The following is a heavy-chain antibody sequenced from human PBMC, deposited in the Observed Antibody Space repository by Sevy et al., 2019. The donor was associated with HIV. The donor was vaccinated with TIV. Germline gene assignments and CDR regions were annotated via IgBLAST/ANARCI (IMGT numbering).Heavy chain of an antibody. CDR2: INPSGGST. V-gene: IGHV1-46*03. J-gene: IGHJ6*03. D-gene: IGHD3-3*01. CDR3: ARDDRLGVVKHYYYYMDV. CDR1: GYTFTCYY. Sequence: ASVKVSCKASGYTFTCYYMHWVRQAPGQGLEWMGIINPSGGSTSYAQKFQGRVTMTRDTSTSTVYMELSSLRSEDTAVYYCARDDRLGVVKHYYYYMDVWGKGSTVTVSS.